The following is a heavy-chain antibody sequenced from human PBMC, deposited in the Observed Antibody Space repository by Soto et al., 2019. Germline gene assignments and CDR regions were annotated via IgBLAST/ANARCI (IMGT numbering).Heavy chain of an antibody. CDR2: IGYDGSKR. CDR3: ARSGYSAYPMADY. CDR1: GFSFSNYD. D-gene: IGHD5-12*01. J-gene: IGHJ4*02. Sequence: PGGSLRLSCAASGFSFSNYDMDRVRQAPGKELEWVASIGYDGSKRYYADSVKGRFTISRDNAKNSLYLQMNSLRVEDTAVYYCARSGYSAYPMADYWGQGALVTVSS. V-gene: IGHV3-33*01.